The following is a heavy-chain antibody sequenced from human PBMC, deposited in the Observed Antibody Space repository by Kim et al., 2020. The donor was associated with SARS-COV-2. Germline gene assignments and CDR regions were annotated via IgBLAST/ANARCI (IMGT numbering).Heavy chain of an antibody. D-gene: IGHD1-1*01. CDR3: ARGELNPFDY. CDR2: IYHSGST. Sequence: SETLSLTCAVSGGSISSGGYSWSWIRQPPGKGLEWIGYIYHSGSTYYNPSLKSRVTISVDRSKNQFSLKLSSVTAADTAVYYCARGELNPFDYWGQGTLVTVSS. CDR1: GGSISSGGYS. J-gene: IGHJ4*02. V-gene: IGHV4-30-2*01.